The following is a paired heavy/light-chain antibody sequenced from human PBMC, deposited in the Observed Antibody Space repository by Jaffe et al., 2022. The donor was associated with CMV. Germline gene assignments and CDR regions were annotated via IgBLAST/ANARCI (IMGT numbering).Heavy chain of an antibody. Sequence: QVQLQQWGAGLLKPSETLSLTCAVYGGSLSGYFWSWIRQPPGKGLEWIGEINHSGSTDYNPSLKRRVTISGDTSKNQFSLRLSSVTAADTAVYYCARCKKQWLGGRCAFDIWGQGTMVTVSS. V-gene: IGHV4-34*01. D-gene: IGHD6-19*01. J-gene: IGHJ3*02. CDR3: ARCKKQWLGGRCAFDI. CDR1: GGSLSGYF. CDR2: INHSGST.
Light chain of an antibody. CDR3: ETWDSSLSAYV. V-gene: IGLV1-51*02. Sequence: QSVLTQPPSVSAAPGQKVTISCSGSISNIGNNYVSWFQQLPGTAPKFLIFENNKRPSGIPDRFSGSRSGTSATLGITGLQTGDEADYYCETWDSSLSAYVFGTGTKVTVL. CDR2: ENN. J-gene: IGLJ1*01. CDR1: ISNIGNNY.